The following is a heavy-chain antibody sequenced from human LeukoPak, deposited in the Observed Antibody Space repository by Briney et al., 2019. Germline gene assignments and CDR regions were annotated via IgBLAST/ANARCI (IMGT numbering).Heavy chain of an antibody. D-gene: IGHD2-2*01. J-gene: IGHJ4*02. CDR2: ISTSGSTI. V-gene: IGHV3-48*03. CDR1: GFTFSGYE. CDR3: AKMSGDCTTTTCSNFDY. Sequence: GGSLRLSCAASGFTFSGYEMNWVRQAPGKGLEWVSYISTSGSTIYYADSVKGRFTISRDNSKSTVYLQMNSLRADDTAVYYCAKMSGDCTTTTCSNFDYWGQGTLVTVSS.